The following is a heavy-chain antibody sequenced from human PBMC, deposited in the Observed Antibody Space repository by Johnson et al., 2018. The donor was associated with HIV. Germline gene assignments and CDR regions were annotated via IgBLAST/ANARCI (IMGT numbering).Heavy chain of an antibody. Sequence: QVHLVESGGGVVQPGRSLRLSCAASGFTFSTYAMHWVRQAPGKGLEWVAVISYDGSNKYFADSVKGRFTISRDSSKNTLYLQMNSLRAEDTAVYYCASLGLDLLVKAPLSVVFDAFDIWGQGTMVTVSS. D-gene: IGHD3-16*01. CDR3: ASLGLDLLVKAPLSVVFDAFDI. CDR1: GFTFSTYA. CDR2: ISYDGSNK. V-gene: IGHV3-30*04. J-gene: IGHJ3*02.